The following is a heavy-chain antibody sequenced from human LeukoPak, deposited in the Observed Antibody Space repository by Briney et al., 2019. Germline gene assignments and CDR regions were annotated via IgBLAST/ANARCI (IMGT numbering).Heavy chain of an antibody. Sequence: KPSETLSLTCTVSGGSISSSSYYWGWIRQPPGKGLEWIGSIYYSGSTYYNPSLKSRVTISVDTSKNQFSLKLSSVTAADTAVYYCARARDYYDSSGYYYYGMDVWGQGTTVTVSS. D-gene: IGHD3-22*01. CDR3: ARARDYYDSSGYYYYGMDV. CDR2: IYYSGST. J-gene: IGHJ6*02. V-gene: IGHV4-39*07. CDR1: GGSISSSSYY.